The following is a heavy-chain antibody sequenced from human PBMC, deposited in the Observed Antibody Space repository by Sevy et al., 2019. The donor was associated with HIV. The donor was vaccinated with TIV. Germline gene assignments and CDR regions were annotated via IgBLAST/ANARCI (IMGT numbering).Heavy chain of an antibody. CDR1: GGAISSYY. J-gene: IGHJ6*02. Sequence: SETLSLTCTVSGGAISSYYWSWIRQPAGKGLESIGRIYTSGSTNYNPSLKSRVTMSVDTSKNQFSLKLSSVTAADTAVYYCARGVYYGSGSRSTYYYYYGMDVWGQGTTVTVSS. CDR2: IYTSGST. D-gene: IGHD3-10*01. CDR3: ARGVYYGSGSRSTYYYYYGMDV. V-gene: IGHV4-4*07.